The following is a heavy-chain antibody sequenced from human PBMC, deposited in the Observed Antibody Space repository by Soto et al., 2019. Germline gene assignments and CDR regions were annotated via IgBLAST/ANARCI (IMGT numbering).Heavy chain of an antibody. CDR3: ARGGSGWTRGGWLGP. V-gene: IGHV3-11*01. CDR2: ISDSGSTI. CDR1: GFTFSDYY. D-gene: IGHD1-26*01. J-gene: IGHJ5*02. Sequence: QMQLVQSGGGLVKPGGSLTLSCKASGFTFSDYYMIWVRQTPGQGLEWLSYISDSGSTIYYADSVRARFTIFRENAGKSVYLQLDGLTDGDTAFFYHARGGSGWTRGGWLGPWGQGSLVTVSS.